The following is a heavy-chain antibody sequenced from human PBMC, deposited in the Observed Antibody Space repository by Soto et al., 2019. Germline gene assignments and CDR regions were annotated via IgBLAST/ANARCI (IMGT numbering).Heavy chain of an antibody. CDR3: ARRQWVVGGSYYGMDV. V-gene: IGHV1-18*01. CDR2: TSAYNGNT. J-gene: IGHJ6*02. Sequence: QVQLVQSGAEVKKPGASVKVSCKASGYTFTSYGISWVRQAPGQGLEWMGWTSAYNGNTNYAQKPPVRLTLTTDTSTSTADMELRSLRSYDTAVYYGARRQWVVGGSYYGMDVWGQGTTVTVSS. CDR1: GYTFTSYG. D-gene: IGHD6-19*01.